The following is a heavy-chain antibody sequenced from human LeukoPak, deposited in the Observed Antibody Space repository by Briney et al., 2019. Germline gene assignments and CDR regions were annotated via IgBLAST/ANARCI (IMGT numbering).Heavy chain of an antibody. Sequence: GGSLRLSCAVSGLTLSNYGMTWVRQAPGKGLEWVAGLSGSGGSTNYADSVKGRFTISRDNAKSTLYLQMNSLRAEDTAVYFCAKRGVVIRVILVGFHKEAYYFDSWGQGVLVTVSS. CDR2: LSGSGGST. CDR3: AKRGVVIRVILVGFHKEAYYFDS. CDR1: GLTLSNYG. V-gene: IGHV3-23*01. J-gene: IGHJ4*02. D-gene: IGHD3-22*01.